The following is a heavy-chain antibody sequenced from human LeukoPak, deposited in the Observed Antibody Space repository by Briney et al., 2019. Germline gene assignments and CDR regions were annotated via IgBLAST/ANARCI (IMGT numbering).Heavy chain of an antibody. CDR1: GYSFNSYW. V-gene: IGHV5-51*01. CDR3: ARLLSSSWYFDAFEL. CDR2: IYPGDSDT. J-gene: IGHJ3*01. D-gene: IGHD6-13*01. Sequence: GESPKLSCQRSGYSFNSYWIGWVRQMPEKGLEWLGIIYPGDSDTTYSPSFPGQVTISATKTTSTAYLRSSSLKATHIATTFRARLLSSSWYFDAFELWGQGTMVTVSS.